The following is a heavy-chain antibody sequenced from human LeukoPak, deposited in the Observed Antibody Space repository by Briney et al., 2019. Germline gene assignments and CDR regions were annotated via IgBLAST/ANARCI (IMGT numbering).Heavy chain of an antibody. CDR1: GFTFSKDD. J-gene: IGHJ4*02. Sequence: GGSLRLSCAASGFTFSKDDFNWVRQAPGKGLEWVSTIDGSGVSTYYAESVKGRFTISRDNSKNTLYLQMSSLRAEDTAVYFCAKDLSSSWYRGFDHWGQGNLVPVSS. CDR2: IDGSGVST. V-gene: IGHV3-23*01. D-gene: IGHD6-13*01. CDR3: AKDLSSSWYRGFDH.